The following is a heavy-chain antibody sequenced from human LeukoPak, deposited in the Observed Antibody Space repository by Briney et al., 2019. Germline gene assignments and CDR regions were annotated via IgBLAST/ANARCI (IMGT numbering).Heavy chain of an antibody. CDR2: IQTSGNS. Sequence: SETLSLTCTVSGGSISSYYWSCIRQPAGKGLEWIGRIQTSGNSNYNPSLKSRVTMSVDTSKNQFSLKLSSVTAADTAVYYCAREGGSGWYPFDYWGQGTLVTVSS. J-gene: IGHJ4*02. D-gene: IGHD6-19*01. CDR3: AREGGSGWYPFDY. V-gene: IGHV4-4*07. CDR1: GGSISSYY.